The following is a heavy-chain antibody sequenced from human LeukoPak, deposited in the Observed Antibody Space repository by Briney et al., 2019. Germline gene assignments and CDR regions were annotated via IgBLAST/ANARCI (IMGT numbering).Heavy chain of an antibody. Sequence: SETLSLTCTVSGGSISSGSYYWGWIRQPPGKGLEWIGRIYYSGSTYYNPSLKSRVTISVDTSKNQFSLKLSSVTAADTAVYYCARRSSSGWYFDCWGQGTLVTVSS. CDR2: IYYSGST. J-gene: IGHJ4*02. CDR3: ARRSSSGWYFDC. CDR1: GGSISSGSYY. D-gene: IGHD6-19*01. V-gene: IGHV4-39*01.